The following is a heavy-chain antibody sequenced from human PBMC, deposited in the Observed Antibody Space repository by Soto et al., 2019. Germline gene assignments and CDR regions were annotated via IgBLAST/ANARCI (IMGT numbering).Heavy chain of an antibody. D-gene: IGHD6-6*01. CDR1: GITFRSRA. Sequence: PGGSLRLSCVASGITFRSRAMSWVRQAPGEGLEWIGEINHSGSTNYNPSLKSRVTISVDTSKNQFSLKLSSVTAADTAVYYCARGNSSSPPVYWGQGTLVTVSS. CDR2: INHSGST. CDR3: ARGNSSSPPVY. J-gene: IGHJ4*02. V-gene: IGHV4-34*01.